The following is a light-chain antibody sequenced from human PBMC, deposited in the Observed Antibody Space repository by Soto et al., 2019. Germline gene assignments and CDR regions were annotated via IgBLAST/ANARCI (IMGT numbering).Light chain of an antibody. CDR2: SNN. J-gene: IGLJ2*01. CDR1: SSNIGSNT. Sequence: QLVLTQPPSASGTPGQRVTISCSGSSSNIGSNTVNWYQQLPGTDPTLLIYSNNQRPSGVPVRFSGSKSSTSATLAISGLQSEDEAEYDCASWDDRRNGHVVFGGGTKLTVL. CDR3: ASWDDRRNGHVV. V-gene: IGLV1-44*01.